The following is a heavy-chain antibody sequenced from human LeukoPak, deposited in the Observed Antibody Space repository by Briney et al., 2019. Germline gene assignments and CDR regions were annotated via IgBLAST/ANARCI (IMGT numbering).Heavy chain of an antibody. Sequence: SETLSLTCTVSGGSISSRYWSWIRQPPGKGLEWIGCIYYSGSTNYNPSLKSRVTISVDTSKNQFSLKLRSVTAADTAVYYCARFSYQYYYYMDVWGKGTTVTVSS. CDR3: ARFSYQYYYYMDV. CDR1: GGSISSRY. V-gene: IGHV4-59*11. CDR2: IYYSGST. J-gene: IGHJ6*03.